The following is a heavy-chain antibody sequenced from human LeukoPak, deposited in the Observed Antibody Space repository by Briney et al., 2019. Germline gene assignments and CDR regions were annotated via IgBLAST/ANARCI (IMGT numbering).Heavy chain of an antibody. D-gene: IGHD3-10*01. J-gene: IGHJ6*02. CDR2: IYYSGSN. CDR1: GGSISSYY. V-gene: IGHV4-59*01. CDR3: ARGWFGANYYYYYGMDV. Sequence: SETLSLTCTVSGGSISSYYWSWIRQPPGKGLEWIGYIYYSGSNNYNPSLKSRVTISVDTSKNQFSLKLSSVTAADTAVYYCARGWFGANYYYYYGMDVWGQGTTVTVSS.